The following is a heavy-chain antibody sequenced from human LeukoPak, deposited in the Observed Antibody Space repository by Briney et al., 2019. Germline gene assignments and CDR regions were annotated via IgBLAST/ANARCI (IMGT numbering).Heavy chain of an antibody. CDR2: ISSSGSTI. CDR1: GFTFSSYE. Sequence: PGGSLRLSCAASGFTFSSYEMNWVRQAPGKGLEWVSYISSSGSTIYYADSVKGRFTISRDNAKNSLYLQTNSLRAEDTAVYYCAREDYGDGGGENYWGQGTLVTVSS. CDR3: AREDYGDGGGENY. V-gene: IGHV3-48*03. D-gene: IGHD4-17*01. J-gene: IGHJ4*02.